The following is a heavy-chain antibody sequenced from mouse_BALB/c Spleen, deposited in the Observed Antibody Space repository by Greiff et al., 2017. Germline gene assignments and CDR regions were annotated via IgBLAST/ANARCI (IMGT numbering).Heavy chain of an antibody. J-gene: IGHJ2*01. CDR1: GFTFSSYA. Sequence: EVQRVESGGGLVKPGGSLKLSCAASGFTFSSYAMSWVRQSPEKRLEWVAEISSGGSYTYYPDTVTGRFTISRDNAKNTLYLEMSSLRSEDTAMYYCARRGYGNYFDYWGQGTTLTVSS. CDR2: ISSGGSYT. CDR3: ARRGYGNYFDY. D-gene: IGHD2-1*01. V-gene: IGHV5-9-4*01.